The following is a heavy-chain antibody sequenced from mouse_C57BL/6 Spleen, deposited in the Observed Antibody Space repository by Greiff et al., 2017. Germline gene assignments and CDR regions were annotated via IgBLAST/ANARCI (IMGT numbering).Heavy chain of an antibody. D-gene: IGHD1-1*01. CDR2: IYPSDSDT. CDR1: GYTFTSYW. V-gene: IGHV1-74*01. Sequence: VQLQQPGAELVKPGASVKVSCKASGYTFTSYWMHWVKQRPGQGLEWIGRIYPSDSDTNYNQKFKGKATLTVDKSSSTAYMQLSSLTSEDSAFYNCYNGYGYCSSVDYWGQGTTLTVAS. J-gene: IGHJ2*01. CDR3: YNGYGYCSSVDY.